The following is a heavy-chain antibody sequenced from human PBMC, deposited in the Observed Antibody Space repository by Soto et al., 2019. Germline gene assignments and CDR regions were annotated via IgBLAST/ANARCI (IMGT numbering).Heavy chain of an antibody. D-gene: IGHD3-3*01. CDR3: AGATYYDFWSGYGYYYYYMDV. V-gene: IGHV4-39*02. CDR1: GGSISSSSYY. J-gene: IGHJ6*03. Sequence: QLQLQESGPGLVKPSETLSLTCTVSGGSISSSSYYWGWIRQPPGKGLEWLGSTYYSGSTYYNPSLKSRVTISVDPSKDNFSLKLSSVTAADTAVYYCAGATYYDFWSGYGYYYYYMDVWGKGTTVTVSS. CDR2: TYYSGST.